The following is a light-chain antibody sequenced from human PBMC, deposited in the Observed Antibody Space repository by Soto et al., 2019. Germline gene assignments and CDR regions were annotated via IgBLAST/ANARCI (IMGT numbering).Light chain of an antibody. CDR1: QSVSSY. CDR2: DAS. V-gene: IGKV3-11*01. CDR3: QQRSNWPRT. Sequence: EIVLTQSPATLSLSPGERATLSCRASQSVSSYLAWYQQKVGQSPRLLIYDASNRATGIPARFSGSESGTDFTLTISSLEPEDFAVYYCQQRSNWPRTFGQGTKVEIK. J-gene: IGKJ1*01.